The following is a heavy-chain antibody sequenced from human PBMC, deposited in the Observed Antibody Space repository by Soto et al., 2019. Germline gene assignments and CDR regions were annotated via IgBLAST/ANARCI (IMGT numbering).Heavy chain of an antibody. D-gene: IGHD6-19*01. CDR3: IKASTVTGVGGYR. V-gene: IGHV3-74*01. J-gene: IGHJ5*02. CDR1: GFAFSSYW. CDR2: ISSDGRNT. Sequence: EVQQVESGGGLVQPGGSLRLSCAASGFAFSSYWMQWVRQAPGKGPVWVSRISSDGRNTTYADFVKGRFTISRDNAVNTLHLQMTSLTDADRAVYYCIKASTVTGVGGYRWGQGTLVTVSS.